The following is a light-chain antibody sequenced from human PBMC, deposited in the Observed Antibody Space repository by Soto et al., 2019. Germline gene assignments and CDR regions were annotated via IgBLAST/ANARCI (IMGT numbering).Light chain of an antibody. CDR1: SGSIASNY. J-gene: IGLJ2*01. Sequence: NFMLTQPHSVSESPGKTVTISCTRSSGSIASNYVQWYQQRPGSAPTTVIYEDNQRPSGVPDRFSGSLDSSSNSASLTSSGLQTEDEADYYCQSYASSPVVIGGGTKLTVL. V-gene: IGLV6-57*04. CDR3: QSYASSPVV. CDR2: EDN.